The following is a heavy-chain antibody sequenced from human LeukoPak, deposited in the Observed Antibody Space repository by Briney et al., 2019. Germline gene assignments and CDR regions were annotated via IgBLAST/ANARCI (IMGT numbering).Heavy chain of an antibody. CDR2: IYSGGDT. CDR1: GFTVSRKY. Sequence: GGSLRLSCAASGFTVSRKYMSWVRQAPGKGLVWVSVIYSGGDTYYADSVKGRFTISRDNSKNTLYLQMNSLRAEDTAVYYCVRDVDIWGQGTLVTVSS. J-gene: IGHJ4*02. CDR3: VRDVDI. V-gene: IGHV3-66*01. D-gene: IGHD5-24*01.